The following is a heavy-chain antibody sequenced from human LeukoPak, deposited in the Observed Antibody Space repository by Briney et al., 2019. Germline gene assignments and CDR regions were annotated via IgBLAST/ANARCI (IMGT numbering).Heavy chain of an antibody. V-gene: IGHV4-38-2*02. CDR3: ARVGRSKGPDY. Sequence: SETLSLTCTVSGYSISSGYYWGWIRQPPGKGLEWIGSIYHSGSTYYNPSLKSRVSMSVDTSKNQFSLKLNSVTAADTAVYYCARVGRSKGPDYWGQGTLVTVSS. J-gene: IGHJ4*02. CDR1: GYSISSGYY. CDR2: IYHSGST.